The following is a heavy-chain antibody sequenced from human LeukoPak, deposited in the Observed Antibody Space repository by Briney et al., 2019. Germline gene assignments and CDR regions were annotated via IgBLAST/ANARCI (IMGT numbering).Heavy chain of an antibody. CDR1: GGSISSSSYY. CDR3: ARGSPEYYDFWSGYYFVY. D-gene: IGHD3-3*01. V-gene: IGHV4-39*07. Sequence: SKTLSLTCTVSGGSISSSSYYWGWIRQPPGKGLEWIGSIYYSGSTYYNPSLKSRVTISVDTSKNQFSLKLSSVTAADTAVYYCARGSPEYYDFWSGYYFVYWGQGTLVTVSS. J-gene: IGHJ4*02. CDR2: IYYSGST.